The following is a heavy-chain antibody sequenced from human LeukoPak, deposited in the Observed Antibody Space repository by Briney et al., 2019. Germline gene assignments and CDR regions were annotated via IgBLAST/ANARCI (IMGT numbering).Heavy chain of an antibody. V-gene: IGHV3-23*01. CDR2: ISGSGGST. D-gene: IGHD1-1*01. CDR3: ASNRGIHNFAIDY. CDR1: GFTFSSYA. J-gene: IGHJ4*02. Sequence: GGSLRLSCVASGFTFSSYAMSWVRQAPGKGLEWVSAISGSGGSTYYADSVKGRFTISRDNSKNTLYLQMNSLRAEDTAVYYCASNRGIHNFAIDYWGQGTLVTVSS.